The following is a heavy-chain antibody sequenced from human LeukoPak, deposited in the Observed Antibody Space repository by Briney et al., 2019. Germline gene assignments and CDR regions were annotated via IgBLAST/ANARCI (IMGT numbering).Heavy chain of an antibody. CDR1: GFTFSSYA. CDR3: AKGGRRYSYGSFAY. Sequence: GGSLRLSCAASGFTFSSYAMSWVRQAPGKGLEWVSAISGSGGSKYYADSVKGRFTISRDNSKNTLYLQMNSLRAEDTAVYYCAKGGRRYSYGSFAYWGQGTLVTVSS. V-gene: IGHV3-23*01. CDR2: ISGSGGSK. D-gene: IGHD5-18*01. J-gene: IGHJ4*02.